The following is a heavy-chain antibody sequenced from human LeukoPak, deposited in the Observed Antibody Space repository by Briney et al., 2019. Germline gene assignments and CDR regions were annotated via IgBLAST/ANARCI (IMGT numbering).Heavy chain of an antibody. CDR2: ISSNGGST. D-gene: IGHD5-18*01. J-gene: IGHJ4*02. CDR3: ARVIGGYSYGPFDY. V-gene: IGHV3-64*01. CDR1: GFTFSSCA. Sequence: GGSLRLSCAASGFTFSSCAMHWVRQAPGKGLEYVSAISSNGGSTYYANSVKGRFTISRDNSKNTLYLQMGSLRAEDMAVYYCARVIGGYSYGPFDYWGQGTLVTDSS.